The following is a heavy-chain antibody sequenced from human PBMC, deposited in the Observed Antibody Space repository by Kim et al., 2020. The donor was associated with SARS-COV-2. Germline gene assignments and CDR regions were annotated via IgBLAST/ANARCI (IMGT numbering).Heavy chain of an antibody. CDR3: APWRFGGVFGSNFDY. D-gene: IGHD3-16*02. CDR2: MNSDGSST. CDR1: GFTLSSYW. V-gene: IGHV3-74*01. Sequence: GGSLRLSCAASGFTLSSYWMHWVRQAPGKGLVWVSRMNSDGSSTSYADSVKGRFTISRDNAKNTLYLQMNSLRVEDTAVYYCAPWRFGGVFGSNFDYWGRGTLVTVSA. J-gene: IGHJ4*02.